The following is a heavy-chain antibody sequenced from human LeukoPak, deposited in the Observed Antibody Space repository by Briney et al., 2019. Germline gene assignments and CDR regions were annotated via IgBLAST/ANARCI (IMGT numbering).Heavy chain of an antibody. V-gene: IGHV1-18*01. D-gene: IGHD2-15*01. J-gene: IGHJ6*03. CDR3: ARDYCSGGSCYVYYYYYMDV. CDR2: ISAYNGNT. CDR1: GYTFTSYD. Sequence: GASVKVSCKASGYTFTSYDINWVRQAPGQGLEWMGWISAYNGNTNYAQKLQGRVTMTTDTSTSTAYMELRSLRSDDTAVYYCARDYCSGGSCYVYYYYYMDVWGKGTTVTISS.